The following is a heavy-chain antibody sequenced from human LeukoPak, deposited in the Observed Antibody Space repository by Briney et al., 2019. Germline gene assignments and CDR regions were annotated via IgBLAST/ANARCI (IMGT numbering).Heavy chain of an antibody. J-gene: IGHJ4*02. V-gene: IGHV1-2*02. CDR3: ARDQVVPAAMGLGY. Sequence: ASVKVSCKASGYTFTGYYMHWVRQAPGQGLEWMGWINPNSGGTNYAQKFQGRVTMTRDTSISTVYMELSSLRSEDTAVYYCARDQVVPAAMGLGYWGQGTLVTVSS. D-gene: IGHD2-2*01. CDR2: INPNSGGT. CDR1: GYTFTGYY.